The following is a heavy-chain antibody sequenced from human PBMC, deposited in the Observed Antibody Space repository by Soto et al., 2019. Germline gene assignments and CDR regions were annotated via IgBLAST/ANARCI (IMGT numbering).Heavy chain of an antibody. J-gene: IGHJ6*03. D-gene: IGHD4-17*01. CDR2: ISGSGGST. CDR1: GFTFSSYA. CDR3: AKRRRTMVTTIQSLDYYYYMDV. V-gene: IGHV3-23*01. Sequence: EVQLLGSGGGLVQPGGSLRLSCAASGFTFSSYAMSWVRQDPGKGLEWVSAISGSGGSTYYADSVKGRFTISRDNSKNTLYLQMNRPRADDTAVYYCAKRRRTMVTTIQSLDYYYYMDVWGKGTTVTVSS.